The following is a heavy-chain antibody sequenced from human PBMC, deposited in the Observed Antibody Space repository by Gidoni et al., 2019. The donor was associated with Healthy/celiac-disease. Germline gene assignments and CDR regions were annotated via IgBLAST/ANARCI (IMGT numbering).Heavy chain of an antibody. CDR3: ARLGALMGAIDY. Sequence: EVQLVQSGAEVKKPGESLQSSGKGSGYSFTSYWIGWVRQMPGKGLEGMGIIYPGESNTRYSPSFQGEVTISADKSISTAYLQWSSLKASDTAMYYCARLGALMGAIDYWGQGTLVTVSS. D-gene: IGHD1-26*01. V-gene: IGHV5-51*01. CDR1: GYSFTSYW. J-gene: IGHJ4*02. CDR2: IYPGESNT.